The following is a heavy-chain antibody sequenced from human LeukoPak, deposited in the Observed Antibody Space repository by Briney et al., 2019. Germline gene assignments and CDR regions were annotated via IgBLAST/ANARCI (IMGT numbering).Heavy chain of an antibody. V-gene: IGHV4-59*08. J-gene: IGHJ5*02. CDR1: GGSINTYY. D-gene: IGHD1-26*01. CDR2: ISYSGST. Sequence: SETLSLTCTVSGGSINTYYWSWLRQPPGKGLEWIGYISYSGSTDYNPSLKGRVTISVDTSKNQFSLKLSSVTAADTAVYYCARHLSRGSERGWFDPWGQGTLVTVSS. CDR3: ARHLSRGSERGWFDP.